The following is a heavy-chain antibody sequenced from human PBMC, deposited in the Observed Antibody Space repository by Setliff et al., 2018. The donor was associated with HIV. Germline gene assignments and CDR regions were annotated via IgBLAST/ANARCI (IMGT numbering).Heavy chain of an antibody. D-gene: IGHD3-22*01. CDR1: GYSINNGYY. Sequence: SETLSLTCSVSGYSINNGYYWGWIRQPPGKGLEWVATIYQTGNTYYSPSLKSRVTVSMDMSRNQFSVKLNSATAADTAVYYCARQAWHYDRDGYFIDYRGQGMLVTVSS. V-gene: IGHV4-38-2*02. J-gene: IGHJ4*02. CDR3: ARQAWHYDRDGYFIDY. CDR2: IYQTGNT.